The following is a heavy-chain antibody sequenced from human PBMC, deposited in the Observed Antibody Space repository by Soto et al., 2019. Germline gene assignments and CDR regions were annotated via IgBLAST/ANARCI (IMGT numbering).Heavy chain of an antibody. CDR3: ARGFAIGWYTYFFDL. Sequence: QVQLQESGPGLVKPSETLSLTCTVSGASISGYHWGWIRQPPGKGLEWIGYLYYTGSTHYNPSLKRRVTMSVDTSKNQFSLTLNSVTAADTAVYYCARGFAIGWYTYFFDLWCQGPLVTVSS. CDR1: GASISGYH. J-gene: IGHJ4*02. CDR2: LYYTGST. D-gene: IGHD6-19*01. V-gene: IGHV4-59*08.